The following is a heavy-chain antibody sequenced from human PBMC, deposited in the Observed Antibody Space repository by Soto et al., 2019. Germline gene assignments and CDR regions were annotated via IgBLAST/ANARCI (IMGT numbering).Heavy chain of an antibody. J-gene: IGHJ6*02. CDR2: IWYDGSNK. CDR3: ARERYGGNNYYYYGMDV. V-gene: IGHV3-33*01. CDR1: GFTFSSYG. D-gene: IGHD2-15*01. Sequence: GGSLRLSCAASGFTFSSYGMHWVRQAPGKGLEWVAVIWYDGSNKYYADSVKGRFTISRDNSKNTLYLQMNSLRAEDTAVYYCARERYGGNNYYYYGMDVWGQGTTVTVSS.